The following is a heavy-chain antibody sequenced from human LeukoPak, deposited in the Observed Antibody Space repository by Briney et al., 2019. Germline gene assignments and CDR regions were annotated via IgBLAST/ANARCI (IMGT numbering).Heavy chain of an antibody. Sequence: ASVKASCKASGYTFTSYDINWVRQATGQGLEWMGWMNPNSGNTGYAQKFQGRVTMTRNTSISTAYMELSSLRSEDTAVYYCARAVRIAAAGTESNYYYYGTDVWGQGTTVTVSS. CDR2: MNPNSGNT. D-gene: IGHD6-13*01. J-gene: IGHJ6*02. CDR1: GYTFTSYD. CDR3: ARAVRIAAAGTESNYYYYGTDV. V-gene: IGHV1-8*01.